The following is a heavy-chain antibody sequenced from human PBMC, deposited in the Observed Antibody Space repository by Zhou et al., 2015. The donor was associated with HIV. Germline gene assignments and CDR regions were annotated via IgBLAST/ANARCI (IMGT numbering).Heavy chain of an antibody. V-gene: IGHV1-18*01. Sequence: QVQLVQSGAEVKRPGSSVKVSCQASGVTFTNYAISWVRQAPGQGLEWMGWISADSDYTNYAQKFQGRVTMTRDRSTTTAYMELRSLRSEDTAVYYCARVPTLTVAATTRGLGEGYFDYWGQGTLVTVSS. CDR2: ISADSDYT. CDR1: GVTFTNYA. CDR3: ARVPTLTVAATTRGLGEGYFDY. D-gene: IGHD6-19*01. J-gene: IGHJ4*02.